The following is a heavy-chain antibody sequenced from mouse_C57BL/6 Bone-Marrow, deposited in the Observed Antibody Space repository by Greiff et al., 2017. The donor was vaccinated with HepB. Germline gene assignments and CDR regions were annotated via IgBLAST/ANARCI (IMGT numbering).Heavy chain of an antibody. V-gene: IGHV1-7*01. CDR2: INPSSGYT. CDR3: ASLYSNPYFDY. Sequence: QVQLQQSGAELAKPGASVKLSCKASGYTFTSYWMHWVKQRPGQGLEWIGYINPSSGYTKYNQKFKYKATVTADKSSSTAYMQLSSLTYEDSAVYYCASLYSNPYFDYWGQGTTLTVSS. CDR1: GYTFTSYW. J-gene: IGHJ2*01. D-gene: IGHD2-5*01.